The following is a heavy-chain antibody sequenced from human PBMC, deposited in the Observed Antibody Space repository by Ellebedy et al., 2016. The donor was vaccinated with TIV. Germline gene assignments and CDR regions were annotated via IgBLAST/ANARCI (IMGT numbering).Heavy chain of an antibody. D-gene: IGHD2-15*01. Sequence: GESLKLSCAASGFTFSGSAIHWVRQASGQGLEWVGRIRSKANSYATAYAASGEGRFGISRDDSENTAYRQMNSLKTEDTAVYYCTRLVDCSGGSCYLHFEDWGQGTLVTVSS. J-gene: IGHJ4*02. V-gene: IGHV3-73*01. CDR2: IRSKANSYAT. CDR1: GFTFSGSA. CDR3: TRLVDCSGGSCYLHFED.